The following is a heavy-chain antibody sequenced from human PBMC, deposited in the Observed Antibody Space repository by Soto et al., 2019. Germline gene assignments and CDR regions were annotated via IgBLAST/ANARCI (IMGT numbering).Heavy chain of an antibody. Sequence: ASVKVSCKASGYILTTYSIAWVRQAPGQGLEWMGWISAYNGNTNYAQKFQGRVTMTTDTSTSTAYMELKSLRSDDTAVYYCARDRGPYYYDSSTSSPDYWGQGTLVTVSS. V-gene: IGHV1-18*01. D-gene: IGHD3-22*01. CDR2: ISAYNGNT. CDR3: ARDRGPYYYDSSTSSPDY. J-gene: IGHJ4*02. CDR1: GYILTTYS.